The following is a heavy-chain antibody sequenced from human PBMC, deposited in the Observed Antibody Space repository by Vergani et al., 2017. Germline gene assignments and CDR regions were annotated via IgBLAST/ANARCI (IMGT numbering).Heavy chain of an antibody. V-gene: IGHV3-15*01. CDR2: SKSKTDGGTT. CDR1: GFTFSNAW. Sequence: EVQLVESGGGLVKPGGSLRLSCAASGFTFSNAWMSWVRQAPGKGLEWVGRSKSKTDGGTTDYAAPVKGRFTIARDDSKNTLYLQMNSLKTEDTAVYYCTTDYYDSSGTAFDYWGQGTLVTVSS. D-gene: IGHD3-22*01. J-gene: IGHJ4*02. CDR3: TTDYYDSSGTAFDY.